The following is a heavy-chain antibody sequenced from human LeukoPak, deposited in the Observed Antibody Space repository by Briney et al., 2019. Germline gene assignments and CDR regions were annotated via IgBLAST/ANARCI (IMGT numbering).Heavy chain of an antibody. D-gene: IGHD3-10*01. CDR2: ISSGGSSM. CDR3: ARPGRSVTQGY. J-gene: IGHJ4*02. CDR1: GFTFSSSE. Sequence: GGSLRLSCAASGFTFSSSEMNWVRQAPGKGLEWVSYISSGGSSMYYADSVKGRFTVSRDNAKNSLYLQMNSLRVEDTAVYYCARPGRSVTQGYWGQGTLVTVSS. V-gene: IGHV3-48*03.